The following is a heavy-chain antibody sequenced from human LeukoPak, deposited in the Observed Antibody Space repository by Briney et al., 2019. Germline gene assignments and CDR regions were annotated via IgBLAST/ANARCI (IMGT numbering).Heavy chain of an antibody. Sequence: KASETLSLICTVSGDCFDSGDYYWTWSRQHPGKGLEWIGYIYNSGSTYYNPSLKGRIAISVHTSKNQLFLKLTSVTDADTAVYYCARRTPAAIRGGLDYWGQGTLVTVSS. CDR1: GDCFDSGDYY. J-gene: IGHJ4*02. CDR3: ARRTPAAIRGGLDY. V-gene: IGHV4-31*03. CDR2: IYNSGST. D-gene: IGHD2-2*02.